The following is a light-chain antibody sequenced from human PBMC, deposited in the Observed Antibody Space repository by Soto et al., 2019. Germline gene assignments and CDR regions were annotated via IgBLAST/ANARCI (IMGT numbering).Light chain of an antibody. V-gene: IGKV1-5*01. CDR3: QQYNSYSQT. CDR2: DAS. Sequence: DIQMTQSPSSLSASVGDRVTITCRASQSVSSWLAWYQQKPGKAPKLLIYDASGLESGVPSRFSGSGSGTEFTLTISSLQPDDFATYYYQQYNSYSQTFGRGTKVDI. J-gene: IGKJ1*01. CDR1: QSVSSW.